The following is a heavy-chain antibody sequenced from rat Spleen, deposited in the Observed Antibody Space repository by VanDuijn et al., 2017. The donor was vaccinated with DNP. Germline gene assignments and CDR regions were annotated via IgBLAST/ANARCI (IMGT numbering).Heavy chain of an antibody. J-gene: IGHJ4*01. CDR1: GFTFNYYW. CDR2: ITSGGGTT. Sequence: EVQLVESGGDLVQPGRSLKLSCVASGFTFNYYWMTWIRHVPGKGLEWVASITSGGGTTNYRDSVKGRFTISRDDAENTVYLQMNSLRSEDTATYYCAKDGAIRGSATMDAWGQGTSVTVSS. CDR3: AKDGAIRGSATMDA. D-gene: IGHD4-4*01. V-gene: IGHV5-31*01.